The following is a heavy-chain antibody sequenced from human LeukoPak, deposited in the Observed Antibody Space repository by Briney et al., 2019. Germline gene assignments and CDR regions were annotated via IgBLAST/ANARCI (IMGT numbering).Heavy chain of an antibody. D-gene: IGHD6-6*01. CDR1: GYTFTGYY. V-gene: IGHV1-2*02. CDR3: AGGNSSSSGPLDY. Sequence: ASVKVSCKASGYTFTGYYMHWVRQAPGQGLEWMGWINPNSGGTNYAQKFQGRVTMTRGTSISTAYMELSRLRSDDTAVYYCAGGNSSSSGPLDYWGQGTLVTVSS. J-gene: IGHJ4*02. CDR2: INPNSGGT.